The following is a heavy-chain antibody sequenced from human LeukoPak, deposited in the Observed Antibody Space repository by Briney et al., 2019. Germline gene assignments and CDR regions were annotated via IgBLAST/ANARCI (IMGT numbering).Heavy chain of an antibody. CDR2: INTNTGNP. V-gene: IGHV7-4-1*02. J-gene: IGHJ4*02. CDR1: GYTFTSYA. Sequence: ASVKVSCKASGYTFTSYAMNWVRQAPGQGLEWMGWINTNTGNPTYAQGFTGRFVFSLDTSVSTAYLQISSLKAEDTAVYYCAREPTYGSGSYYTPFDYWGQGTLVTVSS. D-gene: IGHD3-10*01. CDR3: AREPTYGSGSYYTPFDY.